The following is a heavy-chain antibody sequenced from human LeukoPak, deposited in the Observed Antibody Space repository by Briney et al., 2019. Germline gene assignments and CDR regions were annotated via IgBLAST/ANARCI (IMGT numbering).Heavy chain of an antibody. CDR2: IYTSGST. J-gene: IGHJ4*02. CDR3: ARTKTQRGYSGYDSDY. V-gene: IGHV4-61*02. Sequence: SQTLSLTCTVSGGSISSGSYYWSWIRQPAGKGLEWIGRIYTSGSTNYNPSLKSRVTISVDTSKNQFSLKLSSVTAADTAVYYCARTKTQRGYSGYDSDYWGQGILVTVSS. D-gene: IGHD5-12*01. CDR1: GGSISSGSYY.